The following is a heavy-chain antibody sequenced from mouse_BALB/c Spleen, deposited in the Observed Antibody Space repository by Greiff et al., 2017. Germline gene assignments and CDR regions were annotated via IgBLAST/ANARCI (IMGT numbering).Heavy chain of an antibody. CDR3: ARDYGNPFDY. Sequence: EVKLVESGGGLVQPGGSLKLSCAASGFTFSSYGMSWVRQTPDKRLELVATINSNGGSTYYPDSVKGRFTISRDNAKNTLYLQMSSLKSEDTAMYYCARDYGNPFDYWGQGTTLTVSS. D-gene: IGHD2-1*01. V-gene: IGHV5-6-3*01. CDR1: GFTFSSYG. J-gene: IGHJ2*01. CDR2: INSNGGST.